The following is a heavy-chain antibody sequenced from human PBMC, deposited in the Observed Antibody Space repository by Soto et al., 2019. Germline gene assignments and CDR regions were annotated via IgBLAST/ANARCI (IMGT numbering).Heavy chain of an antibody. Sequence: QVQLVESGGGLVKPGGSLRLSCAAYGFTFSDYYMSWIRQAPGKGLEWVSYISSSSSYTNYADSVKGRFTISRDNAKNSLYLQMNSVRAEDTAVYYCARDRYSSSWDKFDYWGQGTLVTVSS. J-gene: IGHJ4*02. CDR1: GFTFSDYY. V-gene: IGHV3-11*06. D-gene: IGHD6-13*01. CDR3: ARDRYSSSWDKFDY. CDR2: ISSSSSYT.